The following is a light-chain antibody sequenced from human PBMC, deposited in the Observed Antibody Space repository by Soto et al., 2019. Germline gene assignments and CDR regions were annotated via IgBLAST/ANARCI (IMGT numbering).Light chain of an antibody. CDR1: QSVSSSY. CDR2: GAS. J-gene: IGKJ5*01. CDR3: QQYGKLPIT. V-gene: IGKV3-20*01. Sequence: EIVLTQSPGTLSLSPGERATLSCRASQSVSSSYLAWYQQKPGQAPRLLIYGASSRATGIPDRFSGSGSGTDLTLTISRLEPEDFAVYYCQQYGKLPITFGQGTRLEIK.